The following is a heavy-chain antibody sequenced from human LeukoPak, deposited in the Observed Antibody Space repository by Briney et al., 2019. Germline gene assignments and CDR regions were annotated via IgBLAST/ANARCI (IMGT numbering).Heavy chain of an antibody. J-gene: IGHJ4*02. CDR3: ARALEPSIAVIDY. Sequence: GGSLRLSCAASGFTFNSYSMNWVRQAPGKGLDWVSSISSSSTYIYYADSVKGRFTISRDNAKNSLYLQMNSLRAEDTAVYYCARALEPSIAVIDYWGQGTPVTVSS. CDR2: ISSSSTYI. D-gene: IGHD6-19*01. CDR1: GFTFNSYS. V-gene: IGHV3-21*01.